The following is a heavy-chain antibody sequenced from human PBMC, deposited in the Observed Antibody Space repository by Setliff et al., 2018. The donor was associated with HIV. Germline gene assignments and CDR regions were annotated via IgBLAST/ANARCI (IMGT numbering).Heavy chain of an antibody. J-gene: IGHJ5*02. CDR1: GFTFTSFS. V-gene: IGHV3-21*01. CDR2: LSSTGSFK. CDR3: ARDHRPYFYDKAWFDP. D-gene: IGHD3-22*01. Sequence: GGSLRLSCVASGFTFTSFSMNWVRQAPGKGLEWVASLSSTGSFKYYADSVKGRFTISRDNANNSVYLQMSSLRANDTAVYFCARDHRPYFYDKAWFDPWGQGTQVTVSS.